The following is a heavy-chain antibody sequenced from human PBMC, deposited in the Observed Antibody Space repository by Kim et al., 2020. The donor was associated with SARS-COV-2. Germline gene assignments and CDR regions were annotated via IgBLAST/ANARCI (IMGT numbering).Heavy chain of an antibody. CDR2: IYYTGST. CDR1: GGSISSSSYY. Sequence: SETLSLTCTVSGGSISSSSYYWGWIRQPPVKGLEWIGRIYYTGSTYDNPSLKSRVTISVDTSKNQFSLRLSSVTAADTAVYYCAREPTTVTVWFDPWGQGTLVTVSS. V-gene: IGHV4-39*07. D-gene: IGHD4-17*01. CDR3: AREPTTVTVWFDP. J-gene: IGHJ5*02.